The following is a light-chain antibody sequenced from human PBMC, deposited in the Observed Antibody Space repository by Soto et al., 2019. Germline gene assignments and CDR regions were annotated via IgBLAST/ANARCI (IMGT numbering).Light chain of an antibody. J-gene: IGKJ4*01. CDR3: QHYTNWPLT. Sequence: EIVMTQSPVTLSVSPGEIATLSCRASHDVSSRLAWYQQKPGQAPRLLIYDASTRATGLPARFSGSGSGTEFTLTISSLQSEDFAVYYCQHYTNWPLTFGGGTKVEIK. V-gene: IGKV3-15*01. CDR1: HDVSSR. CDR2: DAS.